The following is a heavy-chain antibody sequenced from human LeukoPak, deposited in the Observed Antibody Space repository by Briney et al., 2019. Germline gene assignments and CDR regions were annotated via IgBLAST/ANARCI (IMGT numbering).Heavy chain of an antibody. J-gene: IGHJ4*02. V-gene: IGHV4-59*01. CDR3: ATDNSYGSGSYYT. D-gene: IGHD3-10*01. Sequence: SETLSLTCTVSGGSISSYYWSWIRQPPGKGLEWIGYIYYSGNTNYNPSLKSRVTISVDTSKNQFSLKLSSVTAADTAVYYCATDNSYGSGSYYTWGQGTLVTVSS. CDR1: GGSISSYY. CDR2: IYYSGNT.